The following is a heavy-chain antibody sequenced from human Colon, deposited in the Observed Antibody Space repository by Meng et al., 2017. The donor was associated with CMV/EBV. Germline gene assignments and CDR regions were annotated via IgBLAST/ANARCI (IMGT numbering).Heavy chain of an antibody. CDR1: GFTFINYA. CDR3: AADTSAY. Sequence: GESLKISCAASGFTFINYAMSWVRQAPGKGLEWVSGISGSVYSTYSADSVTGRFTISRDNSKNTLYLQMNSLRADDTAIYYCAADTSAYWGQGTTVTVSS. CDR2: ISGSVYST. J-gene: IGHJ6*02. V-gene: IGHV3-23*01.